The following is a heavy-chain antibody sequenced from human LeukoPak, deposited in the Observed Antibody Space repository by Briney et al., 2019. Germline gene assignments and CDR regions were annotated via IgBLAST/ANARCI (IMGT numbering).Heavy chain of an antibody. CDR3: AKDIYYDSSGDFDY. Sequence: GGSLRLSCAASGFTFDDYAMHWVRQAPGKGLEWVSGISWNSGSIGYADSVKGRFTISRDNAKNSLCLQMNSLRAEDTALYYCAKDIYYDSSGDFDYWGQGTLVTVSS. V-gene: IGHV3-9*01. CDR2: ISWNSGSI. J-gene: IGHJ4*02. D-gene: IGHD3-22*01. CDR1: GFTFDDYA.